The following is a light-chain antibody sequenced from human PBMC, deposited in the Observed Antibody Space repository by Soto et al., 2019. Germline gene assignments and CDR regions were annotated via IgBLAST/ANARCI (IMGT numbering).Light chain of an antibody. CDR2: TAS. CDR3: LQYNSYPQT. Sequence: DIQMTQSPSSLSASVGDRVTITCRASQGIKNDLDGYQQNQGKAPKRLIYTASILHSGATSRSSGRGAVTEFTLTISSLQPEDFATYDCLQYNSYPQTFGQGTKVEIK. J-gene: IGKJ1*01. CDR1: QGIKND. V-gene: IGKV1-17*01.